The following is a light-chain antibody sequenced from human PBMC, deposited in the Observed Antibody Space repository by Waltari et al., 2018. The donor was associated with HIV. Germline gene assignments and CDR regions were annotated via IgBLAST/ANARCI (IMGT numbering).Light chain of an antibody. CDR1: RSNLYNSNNKNY. CDR3: QHYFNAPVT. V-gene: IGKV4-1*01. J-gene: IGKJ4*01. CDR2: GSS. Sequence: DIVMTESPDSLALSLGERATINCKSSRSNLYNSNNKNYLAWYQQKPGQPPQLLIYGSSTREFVVPDRFSGRGAGTNFNLTISSLKTEDVAVYYCQHYFNAPVTFGGGTRVEI.